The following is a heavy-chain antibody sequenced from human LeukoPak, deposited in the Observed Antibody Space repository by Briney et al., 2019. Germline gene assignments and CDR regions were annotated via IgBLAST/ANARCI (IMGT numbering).Heavy chain of an antibody. V-gene: IGHV4-4*07. CDR3: ARDTDYHSAFFDY. J-gene: IGHJ4*02. CDR2: IYTSGRT. Sequence: SETLSLTCTVSGGSISSYYWSWIRQPAGKGLEWIGRIYTSGRTNCNPSLKSRVTISVDTSKNQFSLKLSSVTAADTAVYYCARDTDYHSAFFDYWGQGTLLTVSS. CDR1: GGSISSYY. D-gene: IGHD3-22*01.